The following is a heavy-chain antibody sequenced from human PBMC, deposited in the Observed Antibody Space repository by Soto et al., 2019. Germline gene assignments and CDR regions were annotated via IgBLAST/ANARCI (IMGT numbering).Heavy chain of an antibody. CDR1: GGSITSYY. V-gene: IGHV4-59*08. CDR3: ARHGDYFGSGSYYYFDL. D-gene: IGHD3-10*01. Sequence: QVQLQESGPGLVKPSETLSVTCTVSGGSITSYYWSWIRHPPGKGLEWIGYIYYSGSTNYNPSLKSRVTMSVDTSKNQLSLDLGSVTATDTAVYYCARHGDYFGSGSYYYFDLWGRGTLVTVSS. CDR2: IYYSGST. J-gene: IGHJ2*01.